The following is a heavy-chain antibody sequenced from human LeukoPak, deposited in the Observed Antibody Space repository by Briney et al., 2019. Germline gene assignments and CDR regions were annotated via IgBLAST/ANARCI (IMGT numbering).Heavy chain of an antibody. CDR1: GYSISSGYY. Sequence: PSETLSLTCTVSGYSISSGYYWGWIRQPPGKGLEWIGSIYHSGSTYYNPSLKSRVTISVDTSKNQFSLKLSSVTAADTAVYYCARLGYIVGATHHDYWGQGTLVTVSS. D-gene: IGHD1-26*01. J-gene: IGHJ4*02. V-gene: IGHV4-38-2*02. CDR2: IYHSGST. CDR3: ARLGYIVGATHHDY.